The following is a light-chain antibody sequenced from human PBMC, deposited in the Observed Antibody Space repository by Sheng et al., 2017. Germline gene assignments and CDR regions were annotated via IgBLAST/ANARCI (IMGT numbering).Light chain of an antibody. CDR2: NTS. V-gene: IGKV3-11*01. J-gene: IGKJ3*01. CDR1: QTISIY. Sequence: EIVLTQSPATLSLSPGERATLSCRASQTISIYLAWYQQKPGQPPRLVIYNTSNRATGIPARFSGSGSGTDFTLTISSLEPEDAGIYYCQQRTNWPPTFGP. CDR3: QQRTNWPPT.